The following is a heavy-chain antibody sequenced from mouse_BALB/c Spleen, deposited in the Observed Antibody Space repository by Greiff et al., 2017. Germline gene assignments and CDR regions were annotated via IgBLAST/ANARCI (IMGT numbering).Heavy chain of an antibody. Sequence: EVQLQQSGAELVKPGASVKLSCTASGFNIKDTYMHWVKQRPEQGLEWIGRIDPANGNTKYDPKFQGKATITADTSSNTAYLQLSSLTSEDTAVYYCAAYYYGYSWFAYWGQGTLVTVSA. CDR3: AAYYYGYSWFAY. J-gene: IGHJ3*01. CDR1: GFNIKDTY. V-gene: IGHV14-3*02. CDR2: IDPANGNT. D-gene: IGHD1-2*01.